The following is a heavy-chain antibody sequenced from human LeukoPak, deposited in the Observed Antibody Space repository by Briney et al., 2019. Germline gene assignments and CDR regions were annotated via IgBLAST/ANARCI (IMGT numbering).Heavy chain of an antibody. V-gene: IGHV5-51*01. J-gene: IGHJ5*02. D-gene: IGHD3-22*01. Sequence: GESLKISCKGSGYSFTSYWIGWVRPMPGKGLEWMGIIYPGDSDTRYSPSFQGQVTISADKSISTAYLQWSSLKASDTAMYYCARGGYYYDSSGYSLGWFDPWGQGTLVTVSS. CDR3: ARGGYYYDSSGYSLGWFDP. CDR1: GYSFTSYW. CDR2: IYPGDSDT.